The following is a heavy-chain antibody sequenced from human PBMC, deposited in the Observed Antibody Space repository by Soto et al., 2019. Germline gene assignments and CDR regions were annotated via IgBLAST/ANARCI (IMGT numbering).Heavy chain of an antibody. D-gene: IGHD6-25*01. CDR3: ARRKERSGPHYFDS. V-gene: IGHV4-34*01. J-gene: IGHJ4*02. Sequence: SETLSLTCAVYGGSFNGYYWNWIRQPPGKGLEWIGDINHSGSINYNPSLKSRVTISVDTSKNQFSLKLSSLRSEDTAVYFCARRKERSGPHYFDSWGQGTLVTVSS. CDR1: GGSFNGYY. CDR2: INHSGSI.